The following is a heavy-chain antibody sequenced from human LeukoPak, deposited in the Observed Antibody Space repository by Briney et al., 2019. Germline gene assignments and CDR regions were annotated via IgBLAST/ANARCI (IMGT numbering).Heavy chain of an antibody. V-gene: IGHV3-11*01. CDR2: ISSSGSII. Sequence: GSQRLSRAASGFTFSDYHMSWIREAPGKGGEGVSYISSSGSIIYYADSVKGRFTISRDNAKNSLYLQMNSLRAEDTAVYYCARDRYSGSYPLDYWGQGTLVTVSS. D-gene: IGHD1-26*01. CDR1: GFTFSDYH. CDR3: ARDRYSGSYPLDY. J-gene: IGHJ4*02.